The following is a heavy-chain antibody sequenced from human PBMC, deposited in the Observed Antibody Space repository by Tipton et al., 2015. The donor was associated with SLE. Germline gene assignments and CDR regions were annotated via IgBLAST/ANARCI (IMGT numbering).Heavy chain of an antibody. CDR1: GVSFSTDSYF. Sequence: TLSLTCTVSGVSFSTDSYFWGWIRQPPGKGLEWIGSVYYTGSTFYNPSLKSRVTISVDTSKKQFSLRLGFMTAADTAVYYCARFYCGGDCYPLDDWGQGILDIVSS. CDR3: ARFYCGGDCYPLDD. J-gene: IGHJ4*02. V-gene: IGHV4-39*07. D-gene: IGHD2-21*01. CDR2: VYYTGST.